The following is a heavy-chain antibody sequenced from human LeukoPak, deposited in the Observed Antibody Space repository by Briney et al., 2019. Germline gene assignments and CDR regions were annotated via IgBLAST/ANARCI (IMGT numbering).Heavy chain of an antibody. Sequence: PGGSLRLSCAASGFTFVDYGMSWVRQAPGKGLEGVSGINWNGGKTGYADSVKGRFTISRDNVKNSLYLQMNSLRAEDTALYYCARAPGVRYYYYMDVWGKGTTVTVSS. V-gene: IGHV3-20*04. D-gene: IGHD2-8*01. CDR2: INWNGGKT. J-gene: IGHJ6*03. CDR3: ARAPGVRYYYYMDV. CDR1: GFTFVDYG.